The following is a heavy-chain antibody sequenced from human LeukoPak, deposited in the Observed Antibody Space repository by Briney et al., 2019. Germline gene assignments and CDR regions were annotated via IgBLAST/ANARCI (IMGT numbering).Heavy chain of an antibody. V-gene: IGHV3-21*01. Sequence: GGSLRLSCAASGFIFSYYAMSWVRQAPGKGLEWVSSISSSSSYIYYADSVKGRFTISRDNAKNSLYLQMNSLRAEDTAVYYCARRGVHLVSAFDIWGQGTMVTVSS. CDR2: ISSSSSYI. CDR1: GFIFSYYA. D-gene: IGHD3-10*01. J-gene: IGHJ3*02. CDR3: ARRGVHLVSAFDI.